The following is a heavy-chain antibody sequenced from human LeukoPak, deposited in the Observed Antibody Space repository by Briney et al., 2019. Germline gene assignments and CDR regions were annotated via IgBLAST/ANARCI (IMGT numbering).Heavy chain of an antibody. CDR1: GFTFSSYA. J-gene: IGHJ4*02. CDR3: ARVHSSWSFDY. V-gene: IGHV3-21*01. CDR2: ISSSSSYI. Sequence: PGGSLRLSCAASGFTFSSYAMGWVRQAPGKGLEWVSSISSSSSYIYYADSVKGRFTISRDNAKNSLYLQMNSLRAEDTAVYYCARVHSSWSFDYWGQGTLVTVSS. D-gene: IGHD6-13*01.